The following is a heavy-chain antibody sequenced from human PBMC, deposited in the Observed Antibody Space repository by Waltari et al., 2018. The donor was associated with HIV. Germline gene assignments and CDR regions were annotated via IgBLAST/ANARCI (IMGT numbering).Heavy chain of an antibody. D-gene: IGHD3-16*01. CDR2: INTYGSKK. CDR3: ARVIGLNGLDA. J-gene: IGHJ5*02. CDR1: GFTFSAFW. V-gene: IGHV3-7*01. Sequence: EVQLVESGGGLVQPGGSLRLSCAASGFTFSAFWVSWVGQAPGKGLELVATINTYGSKKYSVDSVKRRLTISRDNAKNSLYLQMSRLRVEDTALYDCARVIGLNGLDAWGQGTQVSVSS.